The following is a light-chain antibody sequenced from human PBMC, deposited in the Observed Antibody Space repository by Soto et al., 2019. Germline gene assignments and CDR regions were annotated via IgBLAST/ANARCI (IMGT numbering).Light chain of an antibody. CDR2: EVS. CDR1: SSDVGNCNC. CDR3: SSFTTSSTWV. V-gene: IGLV2-14*01. J-gene: IGLJ3*02. Sequence: QSALTQPASVSGSPGQSITISCTGASSDVGNCNCVSWYQQHPVKAPKLMIYEVSNRPSGVSDRFSGSKAGNTASLTISGLQAEDEADYYCSSFTTSSTWVFGGGTKLTVL.